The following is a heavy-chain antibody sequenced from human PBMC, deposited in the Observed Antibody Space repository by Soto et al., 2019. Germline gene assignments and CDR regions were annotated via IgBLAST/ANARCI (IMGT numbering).Heavy chain of an antibody. CDR1: GFTFSNYA. CDR2: ITGSGDVS. J-gene: IGHJ4*02. D-gene: IGHD2-15*01. Sequence: VQLLQSGGGLIQPGGSLRLSCTTSGFTFSNYAMSWVRQAPGKGLEGVSVITGSGDVSYVTDRFKGRFTVSRDNLKNTLFLEMSSLRAVDTAVYFCAKAQEASGNANSYLDSWGQGIRVTFSP. CDR3: AKAQEASGNANSYLDS. V-gene: IGHV3-23*01.